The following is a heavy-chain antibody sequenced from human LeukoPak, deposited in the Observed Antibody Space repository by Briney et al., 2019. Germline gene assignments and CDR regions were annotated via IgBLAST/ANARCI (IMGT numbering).Heavy chain of an antibody. CDR3: ARHSHFAY. CDR2: IYYSWNT. Sequence: PSETLSLTCSVSGGAISNYYWGWFRQPPGKALEWIRYIYYSWNTNYTPSLTSRVTMSVDTSKNQFSLKLSSVTAADTAVYYCARHSHFAYWGRGTLVTVSS. V-gene: IGHV4-59*08. CDR1: GGAISNYY. J-gene: IGHJ4*02.